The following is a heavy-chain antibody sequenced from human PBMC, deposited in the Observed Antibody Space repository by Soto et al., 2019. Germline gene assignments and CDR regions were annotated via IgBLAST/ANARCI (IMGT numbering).Heavy chain of an antibody. CDR3: ASRGYSSGFSLGMDV. Sequence: QVQLQEPGPGLVKPSQTLSLTCTVSGGSIRSGGYYWSWIRQHPGKGLEWIGYIYYSGSAHYNPAPKSQDTISVDTSKNPFSLKLSAVTAADTAVYNCASRGYSSGFSLGMDVWGQGTTVTVSS. CDR1: GGSIRSGGYY. V-gene: IGHV4-31*01. CDR2: IYYSGSA. D-gene: IGHD5-18*01. J-gene: IGHJ6*02.